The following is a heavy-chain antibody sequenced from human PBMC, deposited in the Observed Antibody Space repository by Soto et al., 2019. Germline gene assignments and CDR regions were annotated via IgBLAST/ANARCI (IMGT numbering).Heavy chain of an antibody. D-gene: IGHD5-18*01. CDR2: ISGSSGST. CDR1: GLPISSYA. Sequence: QRLSCTASGLPISSYAMSWVRQAPGKGLEWVSAISGSSGSTNYADSAESVKGRFTISRDNSKNALYLQMNSLRAEDTAVYYCAKGLYNTAMAPFDYWGQGTLVTVSS. J-gene: IGHJ4*02. V-gene: IGHV3-23*01. CDR3: AKGLYNTAMAPFDY.